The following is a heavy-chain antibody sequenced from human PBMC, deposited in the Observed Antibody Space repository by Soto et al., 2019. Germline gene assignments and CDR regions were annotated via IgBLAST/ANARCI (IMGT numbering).Heavy chain of an antibody. J-gene: IGHJ5*02. CDR1: GFTFSDYY. CDR2: ISSSSSYT. V-gene: IGHV3-11*06. CDR3: ARDLRHFWTSYKNWFDP. Sequence: QVQLVESGGGLVKPGGSLRLSCAASGFTFSDYYMSWIRQAPGKGLEWVSYISSSSSYTNYADSVKGRFTISRDNAKNSLYLQMNSLRAEDTAVYYCARDLRHFWTSYKNWFDPWGQGTLVTVSS. D-gene: IGHD3-3*02.